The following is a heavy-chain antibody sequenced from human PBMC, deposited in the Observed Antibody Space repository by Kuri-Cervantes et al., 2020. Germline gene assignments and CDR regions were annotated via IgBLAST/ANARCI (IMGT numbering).Heavy chain of an antibody. CDR3: TKDIFTMVRGVIET. D-gene: IGHD3-10*01. V-gene: IGHV3-53*05. Sequence: GGSLRLSCEASKFSLSDYLMSWVRQAPGKGLEWVSVIYSGGSTYYADSVKGRFTISRDNAKNSLYLQMNSLRAEDTALYYCTKDIFTMVRGVIETWGQGILVTVSS. CDR2: IYSGGST. J-gene: IGHJ5*02. CDR1: KFSLSDYL.